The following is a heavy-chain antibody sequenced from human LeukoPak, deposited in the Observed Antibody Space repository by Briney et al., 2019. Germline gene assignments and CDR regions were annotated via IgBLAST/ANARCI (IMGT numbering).Heavy chain of an antibody. J-gene: IGHJ4*02. V-gene: IGHV3-66*02. CDR1: GVNSNY. D-gene: IGHD6-6*01. CDR2: IYNGGTT. CDR3: AGGGEAARSLAY. Sequence: GGSLRLSCAASGVNSNYMTWVRQAPGKPLEWLSVIYNGGTTYYADSVKGRFTISRDNSKSTLFVYLQMNSLRTDDTALYYCAGGGEAARSLAYWGQGALVTVSS.